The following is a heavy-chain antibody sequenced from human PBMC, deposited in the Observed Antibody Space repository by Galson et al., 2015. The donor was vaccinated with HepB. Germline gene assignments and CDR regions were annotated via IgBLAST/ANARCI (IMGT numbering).Heavy chain of an antibody. CDR1: GFTIYNYD. D-gene: IGHD6-25*01. CDR3: AKSGGGSGLGRDDY. V-gene: IGHV3-23*01. J-gene: IGHJ4*02. Sequence: SLRLSCAASGFTIYNYDMSWVRQAPGEGLEWVSGISGRGDSTYYADSVKGRFTISRDSSKNTLYLQMDNLRAEDTAVYYCAKSGGGSGLGRDDYWGQGTLVTVSS. CDR2: ISGRGDST.